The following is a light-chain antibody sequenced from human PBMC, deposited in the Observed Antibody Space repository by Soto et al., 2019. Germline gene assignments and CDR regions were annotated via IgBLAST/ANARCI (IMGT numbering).Light chain of an antibody. J-gene: IGKJ1*01. Sequence: DVVMTQSPLSLPVTLGQPASISCRSSQSLKHSDGNTYLNWFQQRPGQSPRRLIYEVSDRDSGVPDRFSGSGSGTEFTLKISRVEAEDVGVYYCMQGTHWPWTFGQGTEVEVK. CDR1: QSLKHSDGNTY. V-gene: IGKV2-30*02. CDR2: EVS. CDR3: MQGTHWPWT.